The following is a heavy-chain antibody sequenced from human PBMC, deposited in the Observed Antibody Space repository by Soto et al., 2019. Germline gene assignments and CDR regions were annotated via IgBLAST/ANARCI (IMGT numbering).Heavy chain of an antibody. V-gene: IGHV4-34*01. CDR3: VGARGRLVGFDY. Sequence: QVQLQQWGAGLLKPSETLSLTCAVNSESLSGYYWSWIRQSPGRGLEWIGEIDGSGNTNYSPSLRSRVAMSVDTSKNHFSLNLNSVSAGDTAAYYCVGARGRLVGFDYWGQGTLVTVSS. CDR2: IDGSGNT. CDR1: SESLSGYY. D-gene: IGHD1-26*01. J-gene: IGHJ4*02.